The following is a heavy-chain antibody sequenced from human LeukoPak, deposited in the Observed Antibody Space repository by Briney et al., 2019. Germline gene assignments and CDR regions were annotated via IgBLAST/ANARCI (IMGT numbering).Heavy chain of an antibody. CDR2: INPNNGGT. CDR3: ASDSEEVPDY. Sequence: GASVTVSCKASGYTFTGYYMHWVRQAPGQGLEWMGWINPNNGGTKYAQNFQGRVTITRDTAMSTAYMELDRLRFGDTAGYYLASDSEEVPDYWGQGTLVTVSS. J-gene: IGHJ4*02. CDR1: GYTFTGYY. D-gene: IGHD3-10*01. V-gene: IGHV1-2*02.